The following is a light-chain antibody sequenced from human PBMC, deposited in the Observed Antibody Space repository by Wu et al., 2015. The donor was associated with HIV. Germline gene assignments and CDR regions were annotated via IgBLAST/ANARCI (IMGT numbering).Light chain of an antibody. CDR3: QQSYSSVRT. CDR1: QDVGTY. CDR2: AAS. V-gene: IGKV1-8*01. J-gene: IGKJ1*01. Sequence: AIQLAQSPSLLSASTGDTVTITCRASQDVGTYLSWYQQRPGRPPKLLIYAASTLESGVPSRFSGSGSGTHFTLSISNVQPEDFGLYFCQQSYSSVRTFGQGTNVDLK.